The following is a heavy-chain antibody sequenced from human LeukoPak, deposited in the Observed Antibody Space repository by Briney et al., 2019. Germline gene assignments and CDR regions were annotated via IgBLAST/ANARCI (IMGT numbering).Heavy chain of an antibody. CDR3: GRSRRINASLYYYMDV. V-gene: IGHV3-23*01. J-gene: IGHJ6*03. D-gene: IGHD2-15*01. Sequence: PGGSLRLSCAASGFTFNSYAIPWVRQAPGKGLEWVSSIRSTGDSTFYADSVKGRFTISRDNSKNTVYLLMNSLRTEDTAVYYCGRSRRINASLYYYMDVWGKGTTFTVSS. CDR1: GFTFNSYA. CDR2: IRSTGDST.